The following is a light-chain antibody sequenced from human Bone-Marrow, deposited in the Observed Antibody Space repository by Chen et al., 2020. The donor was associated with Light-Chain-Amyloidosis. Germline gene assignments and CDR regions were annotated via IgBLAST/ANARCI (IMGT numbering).Light chain of an antibody. J-gene: IGKJ5*01. CDR2: DAS. Sequence: EIVLTQSPATLSLSPGERATLSCRASQSVSSYLAWYQQKPGQAPRLLIYDASNRATGIPDRFSGSGSGTDFTLTISSLVPEDVAVYYCQQRSNWPPLTFGQGTRLEI. CDR3: QQRSNWPPLT. CDR1: QSVSSY. V-gene: IGKV3-11*01.